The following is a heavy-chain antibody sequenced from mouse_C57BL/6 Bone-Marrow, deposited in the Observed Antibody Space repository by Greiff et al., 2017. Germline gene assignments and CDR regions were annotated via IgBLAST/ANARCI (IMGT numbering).Heavy chain of an antibody. CDR3: AIGVLWLHYYAMDY. Sequence: QVQLQQPGAELVKPGASVKVSCKASGYTFTSYWMHWVKQRPGQGLEWIGRIHPSASDTNYNQKFKGKATLTVDKSSSTAYMQLSSLTSEDSAVYYCAIGVLWLHYYAMDYWGQGTSGTASS. CDR2: IHPSASDT. CDR1: GYTFTSYW. V-gene: IGHV1-74*01. D-gene: IGHD2-2*01. J-gene: IGHJ4*01.